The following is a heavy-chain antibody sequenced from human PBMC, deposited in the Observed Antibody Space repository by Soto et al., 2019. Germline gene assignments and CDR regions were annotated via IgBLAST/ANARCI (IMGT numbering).Heavy chain of an antibody. CDR2: ISGSGGST. CDR1: GFTFSSYA. CDR3: AKDLSGYTAKTYGMDV. V-gene: IGHV3-23*01. J-gene: IGHJ6*02. Sequence: GGSLRLSCAASGFTFSSYAMSWVRQAPGKGLEWVSAISGSGGSTYYADSVKGRFTISRDNSKNTLYLQMNSLRAEDTAVYYCAKDLSGYTAKTYGMDVWGQGTTVTVS. D-gene: IGHD5-12*01.